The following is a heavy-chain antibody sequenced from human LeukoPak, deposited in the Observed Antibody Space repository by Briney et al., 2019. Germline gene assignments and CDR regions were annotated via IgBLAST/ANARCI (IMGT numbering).Heavy chain of an antibody. J-gene: IGHJ4*02. Sequence: GGSLRLSCAASGFTFSSYEMNWVRQAPGKGLEWVSYISSSGSTIYYADSVKGRFTISRDNAKNSLYLQMNSLRAEDTAVYYCARGAGSSWIRSPRYFDYWGQGTPVTVSS. V-gene: IGHV3-48*03. D-gene: IGHD6-13*01. CDR1: GFTFSSYE. CDR2: ISSSGSTI. CDR3: ARGAGSSWIRSPRYFDY.